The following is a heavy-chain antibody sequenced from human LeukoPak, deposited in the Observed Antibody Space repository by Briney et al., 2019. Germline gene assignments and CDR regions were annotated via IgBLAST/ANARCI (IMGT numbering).Heavy chain of an antibody. Sequence: PGGSLRLSCAASGFTFSGYDMNWVRQAPGKGLEWVSFITWSSGTIYYADSVKGRFTVSRDNAESSLYLQMNSLRDEGTAVYSCVRDRLGGAFDVWGHGTMVTVSS. CDR3: VRDRLGGAFDV. CDR1: GFTFSGYD. CDR2: ITWSSGTI. V-gene: IGHV3-48*02. J-gene: IGHJ3*01. D-gene: IGHD3-16*01.